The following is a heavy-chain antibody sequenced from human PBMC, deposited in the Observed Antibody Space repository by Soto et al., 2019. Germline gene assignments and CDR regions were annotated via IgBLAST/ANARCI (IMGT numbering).Heavy chain of an antibody. J-gene: IGHJ4*02. CDR2: IYYSGST. CDR3: ASGRRRGYSSGPVTY. CDR1: GGSISSGGYY. D-gene: IGHD5-18*01. V-gene: IGHV4-31*03. Sequence: QVQLQESGPGLVKPSQTLSLTCTVSGGSISSGGYYWSWIRQHPGKGLEWIGYIYYSGSTYYNPSLTSRVTISVDTSKNQFSRKRSSVTAADTAVYYCASGRRRGYSSGPVTYWGQGTLVTVSS.